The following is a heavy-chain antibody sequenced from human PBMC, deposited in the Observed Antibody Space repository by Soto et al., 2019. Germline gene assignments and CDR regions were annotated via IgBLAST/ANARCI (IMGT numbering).Heavy chain of an antibody. CDR3: VNDRVGLWFSPSYIDY. J-gene: IGHJ4*02. V-gene: IGHV3-23*01. CDR2: ISGSGGST. Sequence: EVQLLESGGGLVQPGGSLRLSCAASGFTFSSYAMSWVRQAPGKGLEWVSAISGSGGSTYYADSVKGRFTIYRENSKNTLYLQMNSLRAEDTAVYYCVNDRVGLWFSPSYIDYWGQGTLVTVSS. CDR1: GFTFSSYA. D-gene: IGHD3-10*01.